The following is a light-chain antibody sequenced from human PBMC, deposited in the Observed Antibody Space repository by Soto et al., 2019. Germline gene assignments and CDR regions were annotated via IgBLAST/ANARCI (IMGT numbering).Light chain of an antibody. CDR2: GAS. V-gene: IGKV3-15*01. Sequence: EIVLTQSPGTLSLSPGERATLSCRASQSVSNNYLAWYQQKPGQAPRLLIYGASIRSTGVPDRFSGSGSGTEFTLTISSLRFEDVAVYYCQQYNNWPQTFGQGTKV. CDR1: QSVSNN. CDR3: QQYNNWPQT. J-gene: IGKJ1*01.